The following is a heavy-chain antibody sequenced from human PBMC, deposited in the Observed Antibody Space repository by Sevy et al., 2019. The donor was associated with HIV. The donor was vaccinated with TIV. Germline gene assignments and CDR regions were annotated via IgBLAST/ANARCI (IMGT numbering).Heavy chain of an antibody. V-gene: IGHV1-3*01. CDR2: INAGNGNT. CDR3: SRSNGYTRPSDY. CDR1: GYTFTAYV. J-gene: IGHJ4*02. D-gene: IGHD3-16*01. Sequence: ASLKVSCKASGYTFTAYVIQWVRQAPGQSLEWMGWINAGNGNTKYSQKFQGRVTLSRDTSASTVYMELNSLSSEDTAVYLCSRSNGYTRPSDYWGQGTRVTVSS.